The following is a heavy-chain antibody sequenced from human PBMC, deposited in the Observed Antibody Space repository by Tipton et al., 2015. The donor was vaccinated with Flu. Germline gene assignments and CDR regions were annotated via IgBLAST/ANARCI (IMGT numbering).Heavy chain of an antibody. D-gene: IGHD6-19*01. Sequence: TLSLTCTVSGDSITNYDWSWVRQSPGKALECIGYLYTSGSTDYNPSLKGRVTMSVDTSKNQFFLKLNSLTPADTGVYYCARDVITVADTRFHPWGQGTLVTVSS. CDR3: ARDVITVADTRFHP. CDR1: GDSITNYD. CDR2: LYTSGST. J-gene: IGHJ5*02. V-gene: IGHV4-59*01.